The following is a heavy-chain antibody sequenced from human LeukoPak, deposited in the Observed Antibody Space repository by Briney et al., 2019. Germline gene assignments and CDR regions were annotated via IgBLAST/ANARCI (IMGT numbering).Heavy chain of an antibody. Sequence: PGGSLRLSCAVSGFTVSNNFMTWVRQAPGKGLEWVSLIYSGGSTYYADSVRGRFTISRDSSRNTLYLQMNSLTAEDTAVYYCAKGSSHWRDYYYFDSWGQGTLVTVSS. CDR2: IYSGGST. J-gene: IGHJ4*02. D-gene: IGHD5-12*01. V-gene: IGHV3-66*01. CDR1: GFTVSNNF. CDR3: AKGSSHWRDYYYFDS.